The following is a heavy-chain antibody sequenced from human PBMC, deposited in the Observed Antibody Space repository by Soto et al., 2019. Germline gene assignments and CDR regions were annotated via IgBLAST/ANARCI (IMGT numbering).Heavy chain of an antibody. CDR1: GFTFNRHW. CDR3: ARGRLVWFGEPDFDI. V-gene: IGHV3-7*01. CDR2: IKEDGSEK. D-gene: IGHD3-10*01. Sequence: GGSLRLSCSVSGFTFNRHWMSWVRQTPGKGLEWVASIKEDGSEKSYVDSVKGRFTISRDNAKNSLFLQMNSLRAEDTAVYYCARGRLVWFGEPDFDIWGQGTMVTVSS. J-gene: IGHJ3*02.